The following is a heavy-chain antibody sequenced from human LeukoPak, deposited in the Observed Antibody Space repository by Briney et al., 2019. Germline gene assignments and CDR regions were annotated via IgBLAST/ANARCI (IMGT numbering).Heavy chain of an antibody. D-gene: IGHD3-22*01. CDR3: ARGTHYFESTGYLMPLIY. CDR2: IYYSGST. J-gene: IGHJ4*02. V-gene: IGHV4-59*01. Sequence: PSETLSLTCTVSGGSISSYYWSLIRQPPGKGLEWIGYIYYSGSTNYNPSLKSRVTISVDTSKNQFSLKTSSVTAAHTAMYYCARGTHYFESTGYLMPLIYWGQGTLVTVSS. CDR1: GGSISSYY.